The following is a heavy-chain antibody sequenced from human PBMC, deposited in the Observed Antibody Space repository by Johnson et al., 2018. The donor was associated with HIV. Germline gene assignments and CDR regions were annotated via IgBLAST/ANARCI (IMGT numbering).Heavy chain of an antibody. CDR3: ARGGVVTAIPHAFDI. CDR2: ISYDGSTK. CDR1: GFTFSSYA. Sequence: VQLVESGGGLIQPGGSLRLSCAASGFTFSSYAMHWVRQAPGKGLEWVAVISYDGSTKYYADSVKGRFTISRDNSKNTLYLQMNSLRAEDTAVYYCARGGVVTAIPHAFDIWGQGTMVTVSS. J-gene: IGHJ3*02. V-gene: IGHV3-30-3*01. D-gene: IGHD2-21*02.